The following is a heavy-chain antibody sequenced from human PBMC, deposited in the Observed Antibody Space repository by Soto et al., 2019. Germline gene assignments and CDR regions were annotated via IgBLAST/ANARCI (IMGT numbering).Heavy chain of an antibody. V-gene: IGHV1-18*01. CDR1: GYSFYSFG. Sequence: QVQLVQSGAEVKKPGASVIVSCQASGYSFYSFGVNWVRQAPGQGLEWMGWISGYNGKTNYAQKLQGRVTMTADTSTSTAYMELRSLTSDDTAVYYCARDVTTVGYDDGGYHQLDYWGQGSLVTVSS. CDR3: ARDVTTVGYDDGGYHQLDY. D-gene: IGHD3-22*01. J-gene: IGHJ4*02. CDR2: ISGYNGKT.